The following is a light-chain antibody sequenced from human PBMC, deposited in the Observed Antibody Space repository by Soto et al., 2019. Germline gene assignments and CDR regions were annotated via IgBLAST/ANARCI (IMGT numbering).Light chain of an antibody. CDR3: SSYTSSTTEV. Sequence: QSVLTQPASVSGSPGQSITISCTGTSSDVGGYNYVSWYQQHPGKAPKLMIYDVSSRPSGVSNRFSGSKSGNTASLTISGLQAEDEDDYYCSSYTSSTTEVFGTGTKATVL. CDR2: DVS. V-gene: IGLV2-14*01. CDR1: SSDVGGYNY. J-gene: IGLJ1*01.